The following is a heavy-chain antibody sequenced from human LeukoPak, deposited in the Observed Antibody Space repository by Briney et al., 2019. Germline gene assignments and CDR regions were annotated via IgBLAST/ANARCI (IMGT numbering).Heavy chain of an antibody. CDR1: GFTFSNYA. J-gene: IGHJ4*02. Sequence: PGGSLRLSCAASGFTFSNYAMNWVRQAPGKGLEWVSSISASGVSTYYADPVKGRFTISRDNSKNTLYLQMNGLRAEDTAVYYCARGSENDYWGQGTLVTVSS. V-gene: IGHV3-23*01. CDR2: ISASGVST. CDR3: ARGSENDY.